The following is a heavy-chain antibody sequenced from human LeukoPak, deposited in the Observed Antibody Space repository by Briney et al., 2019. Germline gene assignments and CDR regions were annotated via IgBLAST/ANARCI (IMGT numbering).Heavy chain of an antibody. CDR3: ARDRSKVTAYDDASDI. V-gene: IGHV3-48*03. D-gene: IGHD2-21*02. CDR2: ISDIGSTQ. Sequence: PGGSLRLSCAASGFTFSSYELNWVRQAPGKGLEWVSYISDIGSTQHYADSVKGRFTISRDNAKNSLYLQMNSLTAEDTALYYCARDRSKVTAYDDASDIWDQGTMVIVSS. CDR1: GFTFSSYE. J-gene: IGHJ3*02.